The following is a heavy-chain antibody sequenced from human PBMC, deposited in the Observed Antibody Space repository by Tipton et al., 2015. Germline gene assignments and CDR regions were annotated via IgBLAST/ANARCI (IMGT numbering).Heavy chain of an antibody. CDR1: AYSITSDYY. CDR3: ARDWFGRFLDY. D-gene: IGHD3-16*01. J-gene: IGHJ4*02. V-gene: IGHV4-38-2*02. Sequence: TLSLTCAVSAYSITSDYYWGWIRQPPGKGLEWIGEINHSGGTKYNPSLKSRVTMSVDTSKKQFSLKLDSVTAADTAVYYCARDWFGRFLDYWGQGTLVTVST. CDR2: INHSGGT.